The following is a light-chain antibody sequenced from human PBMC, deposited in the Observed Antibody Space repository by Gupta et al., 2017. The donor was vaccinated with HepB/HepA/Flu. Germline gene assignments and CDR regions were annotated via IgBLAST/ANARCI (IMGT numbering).Light chain of an antibody. Sequence: SVPTHPRSASAAPGQRVTISCTGSSSNVGGDYDVHWYYQVPGTAPKLVIYAINKRPSGVPDRFSGSKSGTSASLTITGLQAEDEAVYFCQSYDASQASVVFGGGTKLTVL. J-gene: IGLJ2*01. CDR3: QSYDASQASVV. CDR1: SSNVGGDYD. V-gene: IGLV1-40*01. CDR2: AIN.